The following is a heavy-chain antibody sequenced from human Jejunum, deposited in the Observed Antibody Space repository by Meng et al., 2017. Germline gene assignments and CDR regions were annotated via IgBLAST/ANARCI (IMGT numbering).Heavy chain of an antibody. D-gene: IGHD4-17*01. V-gene: IGHV3-23*01. J-gene: IGHJ4*02. CDR2: ISATSGDT. CDR3: AKYGDPSGYFDY. CDR1: GFTFRSYA. Sequence: GESLKISCVASGFTFRSYAMSWVRLAPGKGLEWVSTISATSGDTYYADSMKGRFSISRDNSKNTLYLQLNSLGGDDTAVYYCAKYGDPSGYFDYWGQGTLVTVSS.